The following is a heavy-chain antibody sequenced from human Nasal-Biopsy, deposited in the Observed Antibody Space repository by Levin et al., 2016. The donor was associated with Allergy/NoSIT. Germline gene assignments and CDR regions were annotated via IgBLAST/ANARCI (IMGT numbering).Heavy chain of an antibody. V-gene: IGHV3-30*04. CDR1: GFIFASYA. D-gene: IGHD6-19*01. Sequence: GESLKISCPASGFIFASYALHWVRQAPGKGLEWVACISYDARNKNYADSVKGRFTVSRDNSRNTLYLQMNSLRVDDTAVYYCARDGNREDRLWLGLQDHWGQGTLVTVSS. CDR2: ISYDARNK. CDR3: ARDGNREDRLWLGLQDH. J-gene: IGHJ4*02.